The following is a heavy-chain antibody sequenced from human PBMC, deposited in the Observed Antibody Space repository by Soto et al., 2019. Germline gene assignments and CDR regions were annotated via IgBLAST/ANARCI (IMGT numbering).Heavy chain of an antibody. V-gene: IGHV4-39*01. CDR3: ARRMEDYYYYGMDV. CDR2: IYYSGST. J-gene: IGHJ6*02. Sequence: SETLSLTCTVSGGSISSSSYYWGWIRQPPGKGLEWFGSIYYSGSTYYNPSLKSRVTISVDTSKNQFSLKLSSVTAADTAVYYCARRMEDYYYYGMDVWGQGTTVTVSS. D-gene: IGHD2-8*01. CDR1: GGSISSSSYY.